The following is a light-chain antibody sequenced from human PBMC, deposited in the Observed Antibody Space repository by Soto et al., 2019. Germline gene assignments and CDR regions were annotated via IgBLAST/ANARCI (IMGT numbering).Light chain of an antibody. CDR2: KAS. CDR3: QQYNSYPYT. CDR1: QSISSW. J-gene: IGKJ2*01. V-gene: IGKV1-5*03. Sequence: DIQMTQSPSTLSASVGDRVTITCRASQSISSWLAWYQQKPGKAPKLLIYKASSLESGVPSMFSGSGSGTEITLTISSLQPDDFATYYCQQYNSYPYTFGQGTKLEIK.